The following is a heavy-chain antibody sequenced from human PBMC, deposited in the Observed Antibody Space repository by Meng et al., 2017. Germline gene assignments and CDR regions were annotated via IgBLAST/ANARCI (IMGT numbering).Heavy chain of an antibody. CDR1: GYTFTSYD. V-gene: IGHV1-18*01. Sequence: QVQLVQAGAEVKKPGASVKVSCKASGYTFTSYDINWVRQATGQGLEWMGWISAYNGNTNYAQKLQGRVTMTTDTSTSTAYMELSSLRSEDTAVYYCARVDRNDDADFDYWGQGTLVTVSS. J-gene: IGHJ4*02. CDR3: ARVDRNDDADFDY. CDR2: ISAYNGNT. D-gene: IGHD1-1*01.